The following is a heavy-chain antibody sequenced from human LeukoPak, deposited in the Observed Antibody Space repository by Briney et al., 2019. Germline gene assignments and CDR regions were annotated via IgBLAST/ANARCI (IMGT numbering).Heavy chain of an antibody. V-gene: IGHV3-43*02. CDR2: ISGEGGST. CDR1: AFTFIVHG. J-gene: IGHJ3*02. CDR3: AKGLLNYGDHGIDGFDI. D-gene: IGHD4-17*01. Sequence: GGSLRLSCAASAFTFIVHGMHWVRQAPGEGLGCVSLISGEGGSTYYADSVKGRFTISRDNSKNSLYLQMNSMRTEDTALYYCAKGLLNYGDHGIDGFDIWGQGTMVTVSS.